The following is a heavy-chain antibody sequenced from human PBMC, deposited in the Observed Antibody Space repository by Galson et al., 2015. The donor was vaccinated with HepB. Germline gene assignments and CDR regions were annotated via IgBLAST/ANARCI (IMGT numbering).Heavy chain of an antibody. CDR1: GGTFSSYA. V-gene: IGHV1-69*10. D-gene: IGHD6-13*01. Sequence: SVKVSCKASGGTFSSYAISWVRQAPGQGLEWMGGIIPILGIANYAQKFQGRVTITADKSTSTAYMELSSLRSEGTAVYYCARSGIAAAGPTYYYYYMDVWGKGTTVTVSS. CDR3: ARSGIAAAGPTYYYYYMDV. CDR2: IIPILGIA. J-gene: IGHJ6*03.